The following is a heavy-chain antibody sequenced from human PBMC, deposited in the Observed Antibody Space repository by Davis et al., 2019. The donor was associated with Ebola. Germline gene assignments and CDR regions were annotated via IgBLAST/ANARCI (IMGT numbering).Heavy chain of an antibody. Sequence: SETLSLTCTVSGGAITRSTYYWGWIRQAPGKGLEWIANIYYSGRTYNNPSLKSRVTISVDKSENQFSLKLISVTAADTAVYFCARGVRKYSTSRGDLYYYDYWGQGTLVTVSS. J-gene: IGHJ4*02. V-gene: IGHV4-39*07. CDR3: ARGVRKYSTSRGDLYYYDY. CDR1: GGAITRSTYY. D-gene: IGHD5-18*01. CDR2: IYYSGRT.